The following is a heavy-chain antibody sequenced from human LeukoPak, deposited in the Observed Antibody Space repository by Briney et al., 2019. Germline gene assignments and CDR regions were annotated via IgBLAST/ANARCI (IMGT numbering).Heavy chain of an antibody. CDR3: ARAGAGAGVY. J-gene: IGHJ4*02. D-gene: IGHD6-13*01. CDR2: IDYSGST. Sequence: SSETLSLTCTVSGGSISSGDYYWSWSRQHPGEGLEWIGFIDYSGSTYHNPSLKSRVTISVDTSKNQFSLRLSSVTAADTAVYHCARAGAGAGVYWGQGTLVTVSS. CDR1: GGSISSGDYY. V-gene: IGHV4-31*03.